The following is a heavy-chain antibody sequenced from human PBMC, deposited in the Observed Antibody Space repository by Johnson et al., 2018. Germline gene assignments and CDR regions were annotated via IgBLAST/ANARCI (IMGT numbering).Heavy chain of an antibody. CDR1: GGSISSGGYY. J-gene: IGHJ6*02. V-gene: IGHV4-31*03. Sequence: QVQLQESGPGLVKPSQTLSLTCTVSGGSISSGGYYWSWIRQHPGKGLEWIGYIYYSGSTYYNPSLKIRVTVSVDTSKNQFSLKLSSVTAAHTAGYYCARDPHRYCTKWGCPGFYGRDGWGQGTTVTVAS. D-gene: IGHD2-8*01. CDR3: ARDPHRYCTKWGCPGFYGRDG. CDR2: IYYSGST.